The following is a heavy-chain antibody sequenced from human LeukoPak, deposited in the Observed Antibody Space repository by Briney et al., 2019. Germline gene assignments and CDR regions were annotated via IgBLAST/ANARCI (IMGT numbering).Heavy chain of an antibody. D-gene: IGHD1-26*01. J-gene: IGHJ4*02. CDR3: ARRRYSGSSQHFDY. CDR1: GFIFNNYG. CDR2: IKQDGSEK. V-gene: IGHV3-7*01. Sequence: PGGALRLSCAASGFIFNNYGTSWVRQAPGKGLEWVANIKQDGSEKYYVDSVKGRFTISRDNAKNSLFLQMNSLRAEDTAVYYCARRRYSGSSQHFDYWGQGTLVTVSS.